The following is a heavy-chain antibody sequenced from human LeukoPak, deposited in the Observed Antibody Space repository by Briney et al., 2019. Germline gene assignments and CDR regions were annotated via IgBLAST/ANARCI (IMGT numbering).Heavy chain of an antibody. V-gene: IGHV3-48*04. D-gene: IGHD6-13*01. CDR1: GFTFRTYG. CDR2: INSNSDTV. CDR3: TKVRSGSSSWALRVFDY. J-gene: IGHJ4*02. Sequence: PGGSLRLSCTASGFTFRTYGMNWVRQAPGKGLEWISYINSNSDTVHYSNSVEGRFTISRDNAKNSLYLQMNSLRVEDTAVYYCTKVRSGSSSWALRVFDYWGQGALVTVSS.